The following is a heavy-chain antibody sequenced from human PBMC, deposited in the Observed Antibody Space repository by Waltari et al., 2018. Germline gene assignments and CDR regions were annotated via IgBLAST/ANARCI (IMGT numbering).Heavy chain of an antibody. D-gene: IGHD4-4*01. CDR1: GFTFSNYW. CDR3: TRGEINYSRFDY. V-gene: IGHV3-74*01. Sequence: EVQLVESGGDLVQPGGSLRLSCAASGFTFSNYWMHWVRQAPGKGLAWVSRINVDGISTVYANSVAGRFTISRDNAKNTVYLEMSGLRAEDTAVYYCTRGEINYSRFDYWGQGSLVTVSS. CDR2: INVDGIST. J-gene: IGHJ4*02.